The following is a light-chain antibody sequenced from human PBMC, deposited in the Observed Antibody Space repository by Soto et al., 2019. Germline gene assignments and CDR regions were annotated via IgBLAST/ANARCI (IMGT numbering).Light chain of an antibody. CDR3: QQYISDPYT. CDR2: DAC. V-gene: IGKV1-5*01. CDR1: QTTNTW. Sequence: DIQMTQFPSTLSASVGDRVTITCRASQTTNTWLAWYQQKPGTAPKLLIYDACSLEGGVPSRFSASGSGTEFTLTISSLQPDDLATYYCQQYISDPYTFGQGTKVEIK. J-gene: IGKJ2*01.